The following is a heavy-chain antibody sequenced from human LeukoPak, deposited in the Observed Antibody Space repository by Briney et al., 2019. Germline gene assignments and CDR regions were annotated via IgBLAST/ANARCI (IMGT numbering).Heavy chain of an antibody. D-gene: IGHD2-2*01. CDR2: INHSGST. CDR1: GGSFSGCY. Sequence: PSETLSLTCAVYGGSFSGCYWSWIRQPPGKGLEWIGEINHSGSTNYNPSLKSRVTISVDTSKNQFSLKLSSVTAADTAVYYCARGISSTSSNWFDPWGQGTLVTVSS. CDR3: ARGISSTSSNWFDP. J-gene: IGHJ5*02. V-gene: IGHV4-34*01.